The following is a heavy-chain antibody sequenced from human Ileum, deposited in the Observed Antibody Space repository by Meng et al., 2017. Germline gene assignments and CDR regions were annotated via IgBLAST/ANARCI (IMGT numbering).Heavy chain of an antibody. V-gene: IGHV4-61*08. D-gene: IGHD1-26*01. CDR2: AST. CDR3: ARDHMGSLDY. Sequence: QVKLQDAGPGRVRPSETLSLICTVSGGSVSRAGYHWGWIRQPPGKGLEWIGYASTNYNPSLKSRVTISLDTSRNQFSLSLSSVTAADTAVYYCARDHMGSLDYWGQGILVTVSS. J-gene: IGHJ4*02. CDR1: GGSVSRAGYH.